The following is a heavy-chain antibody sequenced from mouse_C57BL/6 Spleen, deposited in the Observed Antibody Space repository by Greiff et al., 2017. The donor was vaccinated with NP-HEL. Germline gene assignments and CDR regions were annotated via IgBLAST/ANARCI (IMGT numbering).Heavy chain of an antibody. CDR2: ILPGSGST. V-gene: IGHV1-9*01. J-gene: IGHJ2*01. CDR3: ARGDYDYDVRKNYFDY. CDR1: GYTFTGYW. D-gene: IGHD2-4*01. Sequence: QVQLQQSGAELMKPGASVKLSCKATGYTFTGYWIEWVKQRPGHGLEWIGEILPGSGSTNYNEKFKGKATFTADTSSNTAYMQLSSLTTEDSAIYYCARGDYDYDVRKNYFDYWGQGTTLTVSS.